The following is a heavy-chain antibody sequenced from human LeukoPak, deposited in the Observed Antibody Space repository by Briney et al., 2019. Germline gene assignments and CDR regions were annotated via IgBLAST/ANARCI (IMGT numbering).Heavy chain of an antibody. V-gene: IGHV4-59*01. CDR1: GVPFSSYY. Sequence: SETLSLTCTISGVPFSSYYWSWIRQSPGKGLEWIGYVHQSGTTNSNPSLKSRVTISVDTSKNQFSLKLTSVTAADTAVYYCARDGGSYSRNWLYHWGRGTLVTVSS. D-gene: IGHD3-16*01. CDR3: ARDGGSYSRNWLYH. J-gene: IGHJ5*02. CDR2: VHQSGTT.